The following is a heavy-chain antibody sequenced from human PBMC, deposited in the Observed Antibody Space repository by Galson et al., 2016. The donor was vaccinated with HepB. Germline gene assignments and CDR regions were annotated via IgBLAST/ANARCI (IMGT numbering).Heavy chain of an antibody. V-gene: IGHV2-5*02. D-gene: IGHD3-9*01. CDR1: GFSLTTTGMA. Sequence: PALVKPTQTLTLTCTFSGFSLTTTGMAVAWIRQPPGKALEWFALIYWDDDKRYRPSLKSRITLTRDTYKNQVVLNMTNMDPADTATYYCAHYRSDWFSTGPDAFDTWGQGTMVTVSS. CDR3: AHYRSDWFSTGPDAFDT. CDR2: IYWDDDK. J-gene: IGHJ3*02.